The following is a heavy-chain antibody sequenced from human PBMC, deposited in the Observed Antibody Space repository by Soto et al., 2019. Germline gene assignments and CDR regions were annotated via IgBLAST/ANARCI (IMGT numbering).Heavy chain of an antibody. CDR3: VRGGQQLVGDWFDP. CDR2: TYFRSRWGN. Sequence: SQTLSLTCAISGDSVSTNSVTWNWLRQSPSRGLEWLGRTYFRSRWGNDYAASVKSRITINPDTSKNQFSLQLNSVTPEDTAVYYCVRGGQQLVGDWFDPWGQGTLVTVSS. J-gene: IGHJ5*02. D-gene: IGHD6-13*01. V-gene: IGHV6-1*01. CDR1: GDSVSTNSVT.